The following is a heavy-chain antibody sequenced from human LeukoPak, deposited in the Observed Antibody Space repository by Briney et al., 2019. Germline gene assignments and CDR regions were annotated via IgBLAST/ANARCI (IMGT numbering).Heavy chain of an antibody. CDR3: ARTYSSSSNFDY. V-gene: IGHV4-4*09. Sequence: SETLSLTCTVSGGSISSYYWSWIRQPPGKGLEWIGYIYSSGSTNFNPSLKSRVTISVDTSKKQFSLKLSSVTAADTALYYCARTYSSSSNFDYWGQGTLVTVSS. J-gene: IGHJ4*02. CDR2: IYSSGST. D-gene: IGHD6-13*01. CDR1: GGSISSYY.